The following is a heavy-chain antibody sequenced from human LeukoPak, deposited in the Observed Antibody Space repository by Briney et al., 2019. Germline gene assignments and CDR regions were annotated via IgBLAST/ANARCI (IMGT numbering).Heavy chain of an antibody. Sequence: GASVKVSCKTSGYTFTTNGISWVRQAAGQGLEWMGWISAYSGNTNYAKTFQGRVTMTTDTSTSTAYMDPRSLRSDDTAVYYCARDSTGIAVAGNSPDFDYWGQGTLVTVSS. V-gene: IGHV1-18*01. CDR2: ISAYSGNT. J-gene: IGHJ4*02. CDR1: GYTFTTNG. D-gene: IGHD6-19*01. CDR3: ARDSTGIAVAGNSPDFDY.